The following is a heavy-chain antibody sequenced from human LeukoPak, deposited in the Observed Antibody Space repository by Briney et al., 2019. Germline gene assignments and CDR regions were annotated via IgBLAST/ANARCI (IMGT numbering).Heavy chain of an antibody. D-gene: IGHD2-15*01. Sequence: SETLSPTCTVSGGSISSYDWSWIRQPAGKGQEWIGQIYATGSTNYNPSLKSRVTMSVDTSKNQFSLELTSVTAADTAVYYCAREGDCSGGSCYSGPFDYWGQGTLVTVSS. CDR2: IYATGST. CDR1: GGSISSYD. J-gene: IGHJ4*02. CDR3: AREGDCSGGSCYSGPFDY. V-gene: IGHV4-4*07.